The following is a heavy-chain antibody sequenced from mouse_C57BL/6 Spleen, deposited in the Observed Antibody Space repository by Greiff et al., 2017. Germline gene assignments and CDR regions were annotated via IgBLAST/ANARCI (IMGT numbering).Heavy chain of an antibody. D-gene: IGHD1-1*01. CDR2: IDPNSGGT. J-gene: IGHJ4*01. V-gene: IGHV1-72*01. CDR1: GYTFTSYW. CDR3: ARPYITTVVAPSYAMDY. Sequence: QVQLKQPGAELVKPGASVKLSCKASGYTFTSYWMHWVKPRPGRGLEWIGRIDPNSGGTKYNEKFKSKDTLTVDKPSSSAYMQLSSLTSEDSAVYYCARPYITTVVAPSYAMDYWGQGTSVTVSS.